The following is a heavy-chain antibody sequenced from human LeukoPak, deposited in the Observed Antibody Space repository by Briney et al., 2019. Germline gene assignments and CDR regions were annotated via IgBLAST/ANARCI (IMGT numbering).Heavy chain of an antibody. CDR3: ARLPPRSQRDARGYSSSWYDDY. D-gene: IGHD6-13*01. V-gene: IGHV4-59*01. CDR2: IYYSGST. CDR1: GGSISSYY. J-gene: IGHJ4*02. Sequence: SETLSLTCTVSGGSISSYYWSWIRQPPGKGLEWIGYIYYSGSTNYNPSLKSRVTISVDTSKNQFSLKLSSVTAADTAVYYCARLPPRSQRDARGYSSSWYDDYWGQGTLVTASS.